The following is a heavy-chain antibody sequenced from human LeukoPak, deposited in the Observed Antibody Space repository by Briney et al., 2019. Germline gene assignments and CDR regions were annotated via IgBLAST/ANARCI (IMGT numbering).Heavy chain of an antibody. V-gene: IGHV3-23*01. CDR3: AKDGLLWFGEFLI. J-gene: IGHJ4*02. Sequence: PGGSLRLSCAASGFTFSSYAMSWVRQAPGKGLEWVSAISGSGGSTYYADSVKGRFTISRDNSKITLYLQMNSLRAEDTAVYYCAKDGLLWFGEFLIWGQGTLVTVSS. CDR1: GFTFSSYA. CDR2: ISGSGGST. D-gene: IGHD3-10*01.